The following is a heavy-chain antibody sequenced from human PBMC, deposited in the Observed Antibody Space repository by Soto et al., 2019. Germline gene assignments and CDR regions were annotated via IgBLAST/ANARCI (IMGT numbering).Heavy chain of an antibody. CDR3: ATWWVYDSTDYYYAS. CDR1: GGSFNRHT. D-gene: IGHD3-22*01. CDR2: IIPIFCPA. V-gene: IGHV1-69*01. J-gene: IGHJ5*02. Sequence: QVPLGQSGAEVRKPGSSVRVSCKASGGSFNRHTLSCVRQAPGQGLEWMGGIIPIFCPATHAQKCQGRMTIDADEWASTFYMALRSLRLDETAIYYSATWWVYDSTDYYYASWGQGTLVIFSS.